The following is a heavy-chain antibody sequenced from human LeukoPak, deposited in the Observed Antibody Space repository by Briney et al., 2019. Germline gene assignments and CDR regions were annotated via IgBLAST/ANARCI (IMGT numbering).Heavy chain of an antibody. CDR1: GFIFNDAW. Sequence: PGGSLRLSCTASGFIFNDAWMFWVRQAPGKGLGWVGRIKSKADGETADYAVPVKGRFTISRDDSKNTQYLQMNSLKSEDTAVYYCARSPQMDITMIGRVWWGQGTLVTVSS. CDR2: IKSKADGETA. D-gene: IGHD3-22*01. J-gene: IGHJ4*02. V-gene: IGHV3-15*07. CDR3: ARSPQMDITMIGRVW.